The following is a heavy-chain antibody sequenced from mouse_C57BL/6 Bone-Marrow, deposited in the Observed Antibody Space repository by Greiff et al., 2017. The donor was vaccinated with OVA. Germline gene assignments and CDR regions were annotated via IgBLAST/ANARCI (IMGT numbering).Heavy chain of an antibody. CDR2: ISSGSSTI. CDR3: ARRYSNSYDMDY. D-gene: IGHD2-5*01. CDR1: GFTFSDYG. Sequence: EVMLVESGGGLVKPGGSLKLSCAASGFTFSDYGMHWVRQAPEKGLEWVAYISSGSSTIYYADTVKGRFTICRDNAKSNLFLQMTSLRSEDTAMYYCARRYSNSYDMDYWGQGTSVTVSS. J-gene: IGHJ4*01. V-gene: IGHV5-17*01.